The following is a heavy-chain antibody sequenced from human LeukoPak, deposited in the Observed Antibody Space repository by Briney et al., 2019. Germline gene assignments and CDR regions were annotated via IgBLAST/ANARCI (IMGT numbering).Heavy chain of an antibody. Sequence: GGSLRLSCAASGFTFSDHYMDWVRQAPGKGLEWVGRTRNKPHKYTTEYAASVKGRFIVSRDDSKNSFYLQMNSLRAEDTALYYCARGSSQNLYYYYMDVWGKGTTVTVSS. D-gene: IGHD1-14*01. CDR1: GFTFSDHY. V-gene: IGHV3-72*01. CDR2: TRNKPHKYTT. CDR3: ARGSSQNLYYYYMDV. J-gene: IGHJ6*03.